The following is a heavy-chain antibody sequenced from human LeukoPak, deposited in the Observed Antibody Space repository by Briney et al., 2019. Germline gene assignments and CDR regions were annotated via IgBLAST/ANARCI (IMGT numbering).Heavy chain of an antibody. CDR1: VYTFTGYY. CDR2: INPNSGGT. CDR3: ARYGSGSLYHYYMDV. Sequence: VKVSCKCFVYTFTGYYIHWVRQPPAQGLEWMGCINPNSGGTNYAQKFQGRVTMTRDTSINTAYMELSSLRSDDTAVYYCARYGSGSLYHYYMDVWGKGTTVTISS. V-gene: IGHV1-2*02. D-gene: IGHD3-10*01. J-gene: IGHJ6*03.